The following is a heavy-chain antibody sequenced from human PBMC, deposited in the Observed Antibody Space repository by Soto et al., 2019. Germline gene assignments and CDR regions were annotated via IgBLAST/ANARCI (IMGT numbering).Heavy chain of an antibody. CDR2: IYTSGST. CDR3: ARDPSSSSRFGNNWFDP. D-gene: IGHD6-6*01. Sequence: SETLSLTCTVSGGSISSYYWSWIRQPAGKGLEWIGRIYTSGSTNYNPSLKSRVTMSVDTSKNQFSLKLSSVTAADTAVYYCARDPSSSSRFGNNWFDPWGQGTLVTVSS. J-gene: IGHJ5*02. V-gene: IGHV4-4*07. CDR1: GGSISSYY.